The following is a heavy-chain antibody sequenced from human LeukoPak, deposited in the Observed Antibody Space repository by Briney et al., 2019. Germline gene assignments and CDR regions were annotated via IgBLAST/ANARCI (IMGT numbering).Heavy chain of an antibody. CDR2: ISTSSNTI. D-gene: IGHD3-10*01. Sequence: GGPLRLSCAASGFTFSSYNMNWVRQAPGKGLEWVSYISTSSNTIYYADSVKGRFTISRDNAKNSLYLQMNDLRAEDTAVYYCARVGSYGMDVWGQGTTVIVSS. J-gene: IGHJ6*02. CDR1: GFTFSSYN. CDR3: ARVGSYGMDV. V-gene: IGHV3-48*01.